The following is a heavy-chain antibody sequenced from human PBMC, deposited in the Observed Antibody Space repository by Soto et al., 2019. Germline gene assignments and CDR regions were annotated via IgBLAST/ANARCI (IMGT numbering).Heavy chain of an antibody. J-gene: IGHJ4*02. V-gene: IGHV3-30*18. CDR1: GFSFSSYG. CDR2: ISYDGSNK. D-gene: IGHD5-18*01. Sequence: QVPLVESGGGVVQPGRSLRLSCAASGFSFSSYGMHLVRQAPGKGLEWVAVISYDGSNKYYADSVKGRFTISRDNSKNTLYLQMNSLRAEDTAVYYCAKGSTAMTYFDYWGQGTLVTVSS. CDR3: AKGSTAMTYFDY.